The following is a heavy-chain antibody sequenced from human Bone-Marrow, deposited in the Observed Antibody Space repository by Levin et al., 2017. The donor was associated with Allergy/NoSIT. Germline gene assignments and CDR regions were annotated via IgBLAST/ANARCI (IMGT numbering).Heavy chain of an antibody. J-gene: IGHJ4*02. CDR1: GFTFDDYA. V-gene: IGHV3-9*01. CDR2: IRRETGII. Sequence: GGSLRLSCVASGFTFDDYAMHWVRQAPGKGPEWVAGIRRETGIIGYADSVLGRFAISRDDAKNSLFLQMTSLRPDATALFYFVKDLGSTTAALAYWGLGTLVTVSS. D-gene: IGHD5/OR15-5a*01. CDR3: VKDLGSTTAALAY.